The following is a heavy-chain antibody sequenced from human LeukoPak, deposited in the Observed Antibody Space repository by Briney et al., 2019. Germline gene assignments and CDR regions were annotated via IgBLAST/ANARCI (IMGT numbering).Heavy chain of an antibody. J-gene: IGHJ6*02. CDR2: IYYSGST. V-gene: IGHV4-39*07. Sequence: SETLSLTCTVSGGSISSSSYYWGWIRQPPGKGLEWIGSIYYSGSTYYNPSLKSRVTISVDTSKNQFSLKLSSVTAADTAVYYCARDALPAGYYYYYGMDVWGQGTTVTVSS. CDR1: GGSISSSSYY. CDR3: ARDALPAGYYYYYGMDV. D-gene: IGHD2-2*01.